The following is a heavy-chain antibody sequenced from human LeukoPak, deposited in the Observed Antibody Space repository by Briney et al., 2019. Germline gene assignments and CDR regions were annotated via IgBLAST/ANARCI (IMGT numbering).Heavy chain of an antibody. D-gene: IGHD1-20*01. V-gene: IGHV3-23*01. CDR3: AKFQGATYYNWHMDV. CDR1: GFTFSNFA. CDR2: LSGGGGNT. Sequence: GGSLRLSCAASGFTFSNFAMSWVRQAPGKGLEWVSGLSGGGGNTYSAYLVKGRFTLSRDNSNNTLYLQMNSLTADDTAVYYCAKFQGATYYNWHMDVWGKGTTVTVSS. J-gene: IGHJ6*03.